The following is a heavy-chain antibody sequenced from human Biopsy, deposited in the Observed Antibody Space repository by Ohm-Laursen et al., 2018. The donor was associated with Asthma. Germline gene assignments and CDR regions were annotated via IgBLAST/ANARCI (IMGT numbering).Heavy chain of an antibody. D-gene: IGHD2-2*01. V-gene: IGHV1-69*13. Sequence: SVKVSCKSLGGTFNTYVIGWGRQAPGQGLEWMGGINSVFDTTNYSQKFQDRVTVTADDSTSTVYMELSSLRSEDTAVYYCARKAGSCISRTCYSLDFWGQGTLVTVSS. CDR3: ARKAGSCISRTCYSLDF. CDR1: GGTFNTYV. CDR2: INSVFDTT. J-gene: IGHJ4*02.